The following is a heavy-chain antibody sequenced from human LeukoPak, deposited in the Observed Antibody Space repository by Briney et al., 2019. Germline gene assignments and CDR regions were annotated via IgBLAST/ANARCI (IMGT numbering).Heavy chain of an antibody. CDR1: GYTFTSYG. D-gene: IGHD6-19*01. CDR2: ISAYNGNT. V-gene: IGHV1-18*04. CDR3: ARDRGVYGQWLDLDY. J-gene: IGHJ4*02. Sequence: GASVKVSCKASGYTFTSYGISWVRQAPGQGLEGIGWISAYNGNTNYAQKLQGRVTMTTDTSTSTAYMELRSLRSDDTAVYYCARDRGVYGQWLDLDYWGQGTLVTVSS.